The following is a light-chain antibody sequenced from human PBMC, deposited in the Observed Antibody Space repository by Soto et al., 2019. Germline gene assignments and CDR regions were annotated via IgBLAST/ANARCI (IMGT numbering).Light chain of an antibody. J-gene: IGKJ1*01. V-gene: IGKV3-20*01. CDR3: QQYGSSGT. CDR1: QSFRGL. Sequence: EIVLKQSPGTLSLSPGERATLSCRASQSFRGLLAWYQQKPGQAPRLLIYDAYNRATGIPPRFSGSGSGTDFTLTISRLEPEDFAVYYCQQYGSSGTFGQGTKVDIK. CDR2: DAY.